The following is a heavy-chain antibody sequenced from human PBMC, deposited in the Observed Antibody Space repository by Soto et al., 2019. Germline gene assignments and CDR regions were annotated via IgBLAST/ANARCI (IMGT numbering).Heavy chain of an antibody. CDR3: PKALYGGFTY. J-gene: IGHJ4*02. V-gene: IGHV3-23*01. CDR1: GFTFSVYA. Sequence: EVRLLESGGGLVQPGGSLRLSCAASGFTFSVYAMSWVRQAPGKGLEWVSGISGSGDSTHYADSVKGRFTVSRDNSKSRLYLQTNSLRAEDTAISYRPKALYGGFTYWGQGTLVTVSS. CDR2: ISGSGDST. D-gene: IGHD3-10*01.